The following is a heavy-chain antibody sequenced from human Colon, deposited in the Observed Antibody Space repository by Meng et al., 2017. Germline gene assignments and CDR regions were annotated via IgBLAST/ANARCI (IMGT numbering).Heavy chain of an antibody. Sequence: VQRVEAGAVVKKPRSSVKVCGKASGGTFSSYASSWVRQAPGQGLEWMGGIIPIFSTANYAQKFQGRVTITADESTSTAYMELSSLRSEDTAVYYCARGSAAAGPPFHYWGQGTLVTVSS. CDR3: ARGSAAAGPPFHY. CDR2: IIPIFSTA. CDR1: GGTFSSYA. V-gene: IGHV1-69*01. D-gene: IGHD6-13*01. J-gene: IGHJ4*02.